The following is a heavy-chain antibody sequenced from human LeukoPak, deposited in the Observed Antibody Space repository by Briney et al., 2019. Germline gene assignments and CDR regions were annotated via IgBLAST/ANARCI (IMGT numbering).Heavy chain of an antibody. Sequence: GGSLRLSCAASGFTFSSYAMSWVRQAPGKGLEWVSAISGSGGSTYYADPVKGRFTISRDNSKNTLYLQMNSLRAEDTAVYYCAKGRYYDSSGPFDYWGQGTLVTVSS. V-gene: IGHV3-23*01. CDR2: ISGSGGST. CDR1: GFTFSSYA. J-gene: IGHJ4*02. CDR3: AKGRYYDSSGPFDY. D-gene: IGHD3-22*01.